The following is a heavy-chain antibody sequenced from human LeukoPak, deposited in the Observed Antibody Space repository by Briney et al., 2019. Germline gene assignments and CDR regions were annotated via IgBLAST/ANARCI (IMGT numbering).Heavy chain of an antibody. CDR1: GGSISSSNW. CDR3: ARGADTAMVVSVSLDS. CDR2: IYHSGST. D-gene: IGHD5-18*01. V-gene: IGHV4-4*02. J-gene: IGHJ4*02. Sequence: PSETLSLTCAVSGGSISSSNWWCWVRQPPGKGLGWSGEIYHSGSTNYKPSLKSRVTISVDKSKNQFSLKLSSVTAADTAVYYCARGADTAMVVSVSLDSWGQGTLVTVSS.